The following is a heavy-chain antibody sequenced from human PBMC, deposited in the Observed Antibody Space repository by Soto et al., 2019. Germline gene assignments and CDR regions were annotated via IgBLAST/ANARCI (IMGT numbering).Heavy chain of an antibody. V-gene: IGHV1-69*01. CDR1: GGTFSSYA. Sequence: QVQLVQSGAEVKKPGSSVKVSCKASGGTFSSYAISWVRQAPGQGLEWMGGIIPIFGTGNYAQKFQGRVTRTADESTSPAYVELSSLRSEDAAVYYCGRDRGNIVVVPAGRSDGRWFDPRGQGTLGTGSS. D-gene: IGHD2-2*01. J-gene: IGHJ5*02. CDR2: IIPIFGTG. CDR3: GRDRGNIVVVPAGRSDGRWFDP.